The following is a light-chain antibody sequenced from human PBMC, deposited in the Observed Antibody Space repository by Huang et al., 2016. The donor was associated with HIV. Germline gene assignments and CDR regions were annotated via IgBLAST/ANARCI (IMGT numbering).Light chain of an antibody. V-gene: IGKV2-28*01. J-gene: IGKJ5*01. CDR2: LSS. CDR1: PSLLHSNGYNY. Sequence: DIVMTKSPLSLPVTPGEPASISCRSSPSLLHSNGYNYLAWYLQKPGQSPQLVIYLSSNRASVVPDRVSGSGSVTQFTLKISRVEAEDVVVYYCMQALQTPRTFGQGTRLEIK. CDR3: MQALQTPRT.